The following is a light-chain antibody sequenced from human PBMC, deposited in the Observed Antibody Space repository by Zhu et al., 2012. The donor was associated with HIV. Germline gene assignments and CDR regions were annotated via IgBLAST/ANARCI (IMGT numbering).Light chain of an antibody. CDR3: QHYVPSPMYT. CDR2: GAS. CDR1: QSVSSH. V-gene: IGKV3-20*01. Sequence: EIVLTQSPATLSLSPGERATLSCRASQSVSSHLAWYQQKPGQAPRLLIYGASRRVTGIPDRFSGSGSGTDFTLTISRLEPEDFAVYYCQHYVPSPMYTFGQGTKLEIK. J-gene: IGKJ2*01.